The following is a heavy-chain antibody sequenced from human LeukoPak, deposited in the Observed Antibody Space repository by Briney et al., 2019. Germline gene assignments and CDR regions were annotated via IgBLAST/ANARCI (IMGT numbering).Heavy chain of an antibody. CDR3: AREGTRIAAAGTAHFDY. J-gene: IGHJ4*02. CDR2: ISGSGGST. CDR1: GFTFSSYA. Sequence: SGGSLRLSCAASGFTFSSYAMSWVRQAPGKGLEWVSAISGSGGSTYYADSVKGRFTISRDNSKNTLYLQMNSLRAEDTAVYYCAREGTRIAAAGTAHFDYWGQGTLVTVSS. V-gene: IGHV3-23*01. D-gene: IGHD6-13*01.